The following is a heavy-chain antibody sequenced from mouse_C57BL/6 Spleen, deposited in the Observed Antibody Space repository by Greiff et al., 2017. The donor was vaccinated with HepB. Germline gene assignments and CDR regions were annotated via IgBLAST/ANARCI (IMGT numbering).Heavy chain of an antibody. D-gene: IGHD1-1*01. CDR3: ARDRIITTVVATDYFHH. CDR2: ISDGGSYT. CDR1: GFTFRSYA. J-gene: IGHJ2*01. Sequence: EVQVVESGGGLVKPGGSLKLSCAASGFTFRSYAMSWVRQTPEKRLEWVATISDGGSYTYCPDNVKGRFTISRDNDKNTLYLQMSHLKSEDTDRYYCARDRIITTVVATDYFHHWGEVTTPTVSS. V-gene: IGHV5-4*01.